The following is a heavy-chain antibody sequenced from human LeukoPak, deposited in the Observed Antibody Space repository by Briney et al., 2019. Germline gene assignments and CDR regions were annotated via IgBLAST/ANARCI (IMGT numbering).Heavy chain of an antibody. Sequence: GGSLRLSCAASGFTFSSYAMSWVRQAPGKGLEWVSTISGSGGSTYYADSVKGRFTISRDNSKNTLFLQINSLRAEDTAVYYCANLGYCSGGSCYYNFDYWGQGTLVTVSP. CDR3: ANLGYCSGGSCYYNFDY. CDR2: ISGSGGST. V-gene: IGHV3-23*01. D-gene: IGHD2-15*01. CDR1: GFTFSSYA. J-gene: IGHJ4*02.